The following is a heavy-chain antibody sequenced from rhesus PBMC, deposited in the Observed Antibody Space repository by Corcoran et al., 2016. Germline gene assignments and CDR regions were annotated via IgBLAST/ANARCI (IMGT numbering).Heavy chain of an antibody. V-gene: IGHV1-111*01. CDR1: GYTFTDHY. D-gene: IGHD4-29*01. J-gene: IGHJ6*01. CDR2: VDTEDCEA. Sequence: EVQLVQSGAEGKKPGDSVKISCKASGYTFTDHYLNWERQAPGKGLEGRGLVDTEDCEANDTQKFQDIVALTSDMSTDTAYMELSRLRSDDTAVYYCARGTTAYYYGLDSWGQGVVVTVSA. CDR3: ARGTTAYYYGLDS.